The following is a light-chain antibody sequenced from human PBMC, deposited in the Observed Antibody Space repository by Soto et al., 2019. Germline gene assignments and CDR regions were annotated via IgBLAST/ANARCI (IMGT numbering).Light chain of an antibody. Sequence: DIEMTQSPSSLSASVGDRVTITCRASQSISNYLNWYQQKPGKAPKLLMYAASSLQSGVPARFGGSGSGTDFTLTISRLQPEDFATYYCQQSYSTPRTFGQGNKVEIK. CDR2: AAS. J-gene: IGKJ1*01. CDR1: QSISNY. V-gene: IGKV1-39*01. CDR3: QQSYSTPRT.